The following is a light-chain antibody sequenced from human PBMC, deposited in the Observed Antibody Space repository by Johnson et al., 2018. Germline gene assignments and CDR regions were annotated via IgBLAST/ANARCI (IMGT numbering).Light chain of an antibody. V-gene: IGLV1-51*02. CDR2: ENN. CDR3: GTWDSSLSAGNV. CDR1: SSNIGNNY. J-gene: IGLJ1*01. Sequence: QSVLTQPPSVSAAPGQKVTISCSGSSSNIGNNYVSWYQQLPGTAPKLLIYENNKRPSGIPDRFSGSKSGTSATLAIPGLQTGDDADYYCGTWDSSLSAGNVFGTGTKVTVL.